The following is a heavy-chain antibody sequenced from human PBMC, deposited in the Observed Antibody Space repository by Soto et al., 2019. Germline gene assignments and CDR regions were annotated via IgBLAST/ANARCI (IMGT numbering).Heavy chain of an antibody. CDR1: GFTFSSYG. CDR2: ISYDGSNK. CDR3: AKDGVPAAMLIDY. V-gene: IGHV3-30*18. D-gene: IGHD2-2*01. Sequence: GGSLRLSCAASGFTFSSYGMHWVRQAPGKGLEWVAVISYDGSNKYYAGSVKGRFTISRDNSKNTLYLQMNSLRAEDTAVYYCAKDGVPAAMLIDYWGQGTLVTVSS. J-gene: IGHJ4*02.